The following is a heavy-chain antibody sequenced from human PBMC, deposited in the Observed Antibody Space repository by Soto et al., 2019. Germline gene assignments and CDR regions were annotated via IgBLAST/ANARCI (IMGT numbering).Heavy chain of an antibody. CDR1: GGSITRGGSY. J-gene: IGHJ5*01. Sequence: QVQLQESGPGLVKPSQTLSLTCTVSGGSITRGGSYWSWIRQHPEKGLEWIRYVAYSGGTYYNPSLKSLVTFLVDMSKNLLSLRLSSVTAADTAVYYCARAWLEYNWFDSWGQGTLVTVSS. CDR3: ARAWLEYNWFDS. D-gene: IGHD5-12*01. CDR2: VAYSGGT. V-gene: IGHV4-31*01.